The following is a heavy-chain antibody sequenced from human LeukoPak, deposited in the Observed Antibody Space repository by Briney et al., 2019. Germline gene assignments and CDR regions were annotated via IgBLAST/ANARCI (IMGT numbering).Heavy chain of an antibody. D-gene: IGHD3-22*01. J-gene: IGHJ4*02. V-gene: IGHV4-34*01. CDR3: ARGVRITMIVVAITGYYFDY. Sequence: PSETLSLTCAVYGGSFSGYYWSWIRQPPGKGLEWIGEINHSGSTNYNPSLKSRVTISVDTSKNQFSLKLSSVTAADTAVYYCARGVRITMIVVAITGYYFDYWGQGTLVTVSS. CDR2: INHSGST. CDR1: GGSFSGYY.